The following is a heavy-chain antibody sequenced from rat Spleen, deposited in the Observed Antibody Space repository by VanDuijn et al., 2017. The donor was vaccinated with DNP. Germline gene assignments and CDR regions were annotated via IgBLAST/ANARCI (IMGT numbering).Heavy chain of an antibody. CDR3: ARLEFGGLDC. J-gene: IGHJ2*01. D-gene: IGHD4-3*01. CDR1: GYSITSNY. Sequence: EVQLQESGPGLVKPSQSLSLTCSVTGYSITSNYWPWIRKFPGNKMEWMGYISYSGSTSYNPSLKSRISITKDTSNNQFFLHLSSITAEDTATYYCARLEFGGLDCWGQGVMVTVSS. V-gene: IGHV3-1*01. CDR2: ISYSGST.